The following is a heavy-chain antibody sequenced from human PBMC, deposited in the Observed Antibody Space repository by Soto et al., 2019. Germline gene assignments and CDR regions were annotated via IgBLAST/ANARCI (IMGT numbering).Heavy chain of an antibody. CDR1: GFTFSSYA. J-gene: IGHJ3*02. CDR3: VKVVDSSSSGDI. CDR2: ISSNGGST. D-gene: IGHD6-6*01. Sequence: GGSLRLSCAASGFTFSSYAMHWVRQAPGKGLEYVSAISSNGGSTYYADSVKGRFTISRDNSKSTLYLQMSSLRAEDTAVYYCVKVVDSSSSGDIWGQGTMVTVSS. V-gene: IGHV3-64D*06.